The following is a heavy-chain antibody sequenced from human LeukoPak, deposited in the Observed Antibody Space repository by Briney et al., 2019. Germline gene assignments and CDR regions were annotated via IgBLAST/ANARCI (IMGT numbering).Heavy chain of an antibody. CDR3: ATPGPYCSSTSCSYWYFDL. Sequence: ASVKVSCKASGYTFTGYYMHWVRQAPGQGLEWMGWINPNSGGTNYAQKFQGRVTMTRDTSISTAYMELSRLRSDDTAVYYCATPGPYCSSTSCSYWYFDLWGQGTLVTVSS. D-gene: IGHD2-2*01. CDR1: GYTFTGYY. V-gene: IGHV1-2*02. J-gene: IGHJ2*01. CDR2: INPNSGGT.